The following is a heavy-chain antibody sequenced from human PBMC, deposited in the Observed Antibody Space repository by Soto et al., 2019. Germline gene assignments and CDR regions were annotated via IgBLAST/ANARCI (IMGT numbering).Heavy chain of an antibody. D-gene: IGHD2-2*01. CDR3: ARDPPGRIGYCSSTSCWKVRHYYYYMDV. CDR2: INHSGST. V-gene: IGHV4-34*01. J-gene: IGHJ6*03. CDR1: GGSFSGYY. Sequence: SETLSLTCAVYGGSFSGYYWSWIRQPPGKGLEWIGEINHSGSTNYNPSLKSRVTISVDTSKNQFSLKLSSVTAADTAVYYCARDPPGRIGYCSSTSCWKVRHYYYYMDVWGKGTTVTVYS.